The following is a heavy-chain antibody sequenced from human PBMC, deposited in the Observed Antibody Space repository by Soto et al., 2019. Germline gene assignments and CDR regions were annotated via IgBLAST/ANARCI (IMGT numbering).Heavy chain of an antibody. V-gene: IGHV3-43*01. CDR1: GFSFDVYS. Sequence: WVSLRLSCAASGFSFDVYSMHWVRQDQGKGLEWVSVINSNGVTNYGDSVKGRFTISRDNSKNSLYLQMNSLKTEDTALYYCARVAWYGDFSYFDYWGQGTLVTVSS. CDR3: ARVAWYGDFSYFDY. CDR2: INSNGVT. D-gene: IGHD4-17*01. J-gene: IGHJ4*02.